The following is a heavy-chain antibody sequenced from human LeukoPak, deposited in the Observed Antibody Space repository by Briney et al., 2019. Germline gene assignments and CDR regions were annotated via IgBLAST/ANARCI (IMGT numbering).Heavy chain of an antibody. D-gene: IGHD6-13*01. CDR2: INHSGST. Sequence: SETLSLTCAVYGGSFSGYYWSWIRQPPGKGLELIGEINHSGSTNYNPSLKSRVTISVDTSKNQFSLKLSSVTAADTAVYYCARVRYSSSWYNPPHFDYWGQGTLVTVSS. CDR3: ARVRYSSSWYNPPHFDY. CDR1: GGSFSGYY. V-gene: IGHV4-34*01. J-gene: IGHJ4*02.